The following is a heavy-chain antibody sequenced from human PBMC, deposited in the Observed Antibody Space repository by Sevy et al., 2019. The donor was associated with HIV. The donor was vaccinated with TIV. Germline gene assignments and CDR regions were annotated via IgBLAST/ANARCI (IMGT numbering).Heavy chain of an antibody. V-gene: IGHV3-23*01. CDR3: GKGETAAVVVTAVKFDY. J-gene: IGHJ4*02. CDR2: ISGSGGST. Sequence: GGSLRLSCAASGFTFSSYAMSWVRQAPGKGLEWVSAISGSGGSTYYADSVKGRFTISRDNSKNTLYLQMNSLRAEDQAVYYLGKGETAAVVVTAVKFDYWGQGTLVTVSS. D-gene: IGHD2-2*01. CDR1: GFTFSSYA.